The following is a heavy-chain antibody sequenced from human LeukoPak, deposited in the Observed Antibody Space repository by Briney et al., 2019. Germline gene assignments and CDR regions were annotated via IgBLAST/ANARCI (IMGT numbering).Heavy chain of an antibody. CDR3: AKDRDSSNWYRSDYFES. CDR1: GFTVSSNY. V-gene: IGHV3-23*01. CDR2: ISASGGTT. D-gene: IGHD6-13*01. Sequence: GGSLRLSCAASGFTVSSNYMSWVRQAPGKGLEWVSGISASGGTTYYADSVKGRFTISRDNSKNTLYLQMNSLRAEDTAVYYCAKDRDSSNWYRSDYFESWGQGTLVTVSS. J-gene: IGHJ4*02.